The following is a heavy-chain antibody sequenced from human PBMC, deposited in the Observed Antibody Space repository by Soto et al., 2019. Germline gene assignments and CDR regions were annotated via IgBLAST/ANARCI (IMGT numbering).Heavy chain of an antibody. J-gene: IGHJ4*02. CDR2: INWNGNYI. Sequence: VQLVESGGGLVQPGRSLRLSCTASAFTFGDFAMHWVRQVPGKGLEWVSGINWNGNYIGYADSVKGRFTVSRDNAKNSLYLQMNSLRPEDTALYSCARAPTGGTWPVYFDWWGRGTLVTVSS. CDR3: ARAPTGGTWPVYFDW. CDR1: AFTFGDFA. V-gene: IGHV3-9*01. D-gene: IGHD2-15*01.